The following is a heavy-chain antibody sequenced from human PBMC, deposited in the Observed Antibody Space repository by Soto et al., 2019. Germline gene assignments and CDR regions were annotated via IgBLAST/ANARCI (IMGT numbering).Heavy chain of an antibody. Sequence: PSETLSLTCTVSGGSISSYYCSWIRQPPWKGLEWIGYIYYSGSNNYNPSLKSRVTISVDTSKNQFSLKLSSVTAADTAVYYCARVGSSGSYYNGWFDPWGQGTLVPVSP. CDR1: GGSISSYY. J-gene: IGHJ5*02. CDR2: IYYSGSN. D-gene: IGHD3-10*01. CDR3: ARVGSSGSYYNGWFDP. V-gene: IGHV4-59*01.